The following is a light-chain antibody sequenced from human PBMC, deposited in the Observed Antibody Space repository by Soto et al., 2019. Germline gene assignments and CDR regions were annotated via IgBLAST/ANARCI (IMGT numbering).Light chain of an antibody. CDR1: ALPKQY. J-gene: IGLJ1*01. CDR3: KSADNNANYA. V-gene: IGLV3-25*02. CDR2: KDS. Sequence: SYELTQPPSMSVSPGQTAKITCSGDALPKQYSYWYQQKPGQAPVLVIYKDSVRPSEIPERFSGSTSGTTATLTISGVQAEDEADYYCKSADNNANYAFGTGTKVTVL.